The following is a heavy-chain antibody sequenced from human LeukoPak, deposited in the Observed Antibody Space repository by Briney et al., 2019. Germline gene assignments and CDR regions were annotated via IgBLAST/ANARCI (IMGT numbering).Heavy chain of an antibody. V-gene: IGHV4-61*02. CDR2: IYTSGSP. CDR3: ASASSGYYYVGEGAFDI. J-gene: IGHJ3*02. Sequence: SQTLSLTCTVSGGSISSGSYYWSWIRQPAGKGLEWIGRIYTSGSPNYNTSLKSRVTISVDTSKNQFSLKLSSVTAADTAVYYCASASSGYYYVGEGAFDIWGQGTMVTVSS. D-gene: IGHD3-22*01. CDR1: GGSISSGSYY.